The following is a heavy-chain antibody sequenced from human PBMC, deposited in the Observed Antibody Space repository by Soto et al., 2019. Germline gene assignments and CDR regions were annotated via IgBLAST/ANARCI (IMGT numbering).Heavy chain of an antibody. Sequence: EVQLLESGGGLVQPGGSLRLSCGVSGFTFNDFEMNWVHQAPGKGLEWLAYIDGSGTTKKYADSVRGRFTISRDNPNNPLFLQMSSLSAADTAIYYCARGFGRFNYWGQGTLVSVSS. CDR1: GFTFNDFE. D-gene: IGHD3-10*01. V-gene: IGHV3-48*03. CDR2: IDGSGTTK. CDR3: ARGFGRFNY. J-gene: IGHJ4*02.